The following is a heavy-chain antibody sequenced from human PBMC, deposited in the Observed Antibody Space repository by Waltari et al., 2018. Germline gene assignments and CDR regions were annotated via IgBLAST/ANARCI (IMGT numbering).Heavy chain of an antibody. J-gene: IGHJ6*02. CDR2: IYSSGRT. V-gene: IGHV4-59*01. CDR3: AINSIEYNDFCSGYSNNYYYGMDV. CDR1: GGSISSYY. D-gene: IGHD3-3*01. Sequence: QVQLQESGPGLVKPSETLSLTCTVSGGSISSYYWSWIRQPPGKGLEWIGYIYSSGRTHNNPSLRSRVTISVDTSKHQFSLKLSSVTAADTAVYYCAINSIEYNDFCSGYSNNYYYGMDVWGQGTTVTVSS.